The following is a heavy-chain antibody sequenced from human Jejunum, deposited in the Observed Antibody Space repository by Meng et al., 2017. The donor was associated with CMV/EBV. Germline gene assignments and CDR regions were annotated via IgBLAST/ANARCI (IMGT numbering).Heavy chain of an antibody. CDR1: GGSITTGGYS. J-gene: IGHJ4*02. Sequence: VSGGSITTGGYSWSWFRQPPGKGLEWIAYIYHGGNTYYNPSLKSRVSISTDTSKNQFSLSLTSVTAADTAVYYCGRYASGSYRFDYWGQGTLVTVSS. V-gene: IGHV4-30-2*01. CDR3: GRYASGSYRFDY. CDR2: IYHGGNT. D-gene: IGHD3-10*01.